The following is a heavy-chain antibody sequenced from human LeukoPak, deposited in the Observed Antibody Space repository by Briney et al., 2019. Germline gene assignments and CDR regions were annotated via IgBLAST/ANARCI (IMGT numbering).Heavy chain of an antibody. V-gene: IGHV4-59*12. CDR3: ARGATVTTLDP. J-gene: IGHJ5*02. Sequence: PSETLSLTCTVSGGSISSYYWSWIRQPPGKGLEWIGYIYHSGSTYYNPSLKSRVTISVDRSKNQFSLKLSSVTAADTAVYYCARGATVTTLDPWGQGTLVTVSS. CDR2: IYHSGST. CDR1: GGSISSYY. D-gene: IGHD4-17*01.